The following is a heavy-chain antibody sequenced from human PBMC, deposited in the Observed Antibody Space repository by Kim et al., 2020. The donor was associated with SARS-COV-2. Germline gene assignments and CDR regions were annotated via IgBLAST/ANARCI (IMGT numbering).Heavy chain of an antibody. CDR3: ARSAPYYDFSSAYTYYYYYYYMDV. CDR2: ISGSGGST. Sequence: GGSLRLSCAASGFTFSSYTMSWVRQAPGRGLEWVSTISGSGGSTYYADSVKGRFTISRDNSKNTLYLQMNSLRAEDTAVYYCARSAPYYDFSSAYTYYYYYYYMDVWGKGTTVTVSS. D-gene: IGHD3-3*01. J-gene: IGHJ6*03. CDR1: GFTFSSYT. V-gene: IGHV3-23*01.